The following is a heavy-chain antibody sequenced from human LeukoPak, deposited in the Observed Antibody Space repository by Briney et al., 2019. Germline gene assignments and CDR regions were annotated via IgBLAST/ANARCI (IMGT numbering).Heavy chain of an antibody. CDR1: GGTFSSYA. J-gene: IGHJ6*03. V-gene: IGHV1-69*06. D-gene: IGHD1-14*01. CDR3: ARARYPTPVGYYYYMDV. CDR2: IIPIFGTA. Sequence: ASVKVPCKASGGTFSSYAISWVRQAPGQGLEWMGGIIPIFGTANYAQKFQGRVTITADKSTSTAYMELSSLRSEDTAVYYCARARYPTPVGYYYYMDVWGKGTTVTVSS.